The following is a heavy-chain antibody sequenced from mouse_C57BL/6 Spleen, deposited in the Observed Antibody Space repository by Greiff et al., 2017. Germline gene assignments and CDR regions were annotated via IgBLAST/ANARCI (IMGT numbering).Heavy chain of an antibody. V-gene: IGHV3-6*01. Sequence: EVQRVESGPGLVKPSQSLSLTCSVTGYSITSGYYWNWIRQFPGNKLEWMGYISYDGSNNYNPSLKNRISITRDTSKNQFFLKLNSVTTEDTATYYCARGWDIDYWGQGTTLTVSS. CDR1: GYSITSGYY. CDR3: ARGWDIDY. J-gene: IGHJ2*01. CDR2: ISYDGSN. D-gene: IGHD4-1*01.